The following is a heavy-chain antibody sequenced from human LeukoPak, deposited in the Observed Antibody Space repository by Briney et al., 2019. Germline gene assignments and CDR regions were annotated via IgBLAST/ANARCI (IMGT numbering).Heavy chain of an antibody. CDR2: IYHSGST. V-gene: IGHV4-30-2*01. J-gene: IGHJ4*02. D-gene: IGHD3-10*01. CDR1: GGSISSGGYS. CDR3: ASQYYYGSGFDY. Sequence: SGTLSLTCAVSGGSISSGGYSWSWIRQPPGKGLEWIGYIYHSGSTYYNPSLKSRVTISVDRSKNQFSLKLSSVTAADTAVYYCASQYYYGSGFDYWGQGTLVTVSS.